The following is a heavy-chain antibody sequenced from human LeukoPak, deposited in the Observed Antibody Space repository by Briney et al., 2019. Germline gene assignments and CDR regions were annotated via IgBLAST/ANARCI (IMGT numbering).Heavy chain of an antibody. D-gene: IGHD6-6*01. J-gene: IGHJ4*02. V-gene: IGHV4-38-2*02. Sequence: PSETLSLTCTVSGYSISSGYYWGWIRQPPGKGLEWIGSIYHSGRTFYNPSLKSRVTISVDTSKNQFSLKLTSVTAADTAVYYCAREGYGPYSSSLDWGQGTLVTVSS. CDR3: AREGYGPYSSSLD. CDR2: IYHSGRT. CDR1: GYSISSGYY.